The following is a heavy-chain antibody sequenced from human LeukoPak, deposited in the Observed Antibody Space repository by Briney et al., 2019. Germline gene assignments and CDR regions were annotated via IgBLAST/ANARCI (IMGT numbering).Heavy chain of an antibody. J-gene: IGHJ4*02. D-gene: IGHD6-19*01. CDR3: AKGAGYTSGCLDY. Sequence: SGGSLRLSCAASGFTFSSYWMTWVRQAPGKGLEWVSVIRGSGGSTYCADSVKGRFTISRDNSKNTLYLQMNSLRAEDTAVYYCAKGAGYTSGCLDYWGQGTLVTVSS. CDR1: GFTFSSYW. CDR2: IRGSGGST. V-gene: IGHV3-23*01.